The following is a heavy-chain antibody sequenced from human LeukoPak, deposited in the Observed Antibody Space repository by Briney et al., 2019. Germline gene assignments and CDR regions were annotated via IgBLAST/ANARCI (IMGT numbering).Heavy chain of an antibody. D-gene: IGHD3-10*01. J-gene: IGHJ4*02. CDR2: IYYSGST. V-gene: IGHV4-39*07. CDR3: ARGSDTMVRGVINYFDY. CDR1: GGSISSSSYY. Sequence: SETLSLTCTVSGGSISSSSYYWGWIRQPPGKGLEWIGSIYYSGSTYYNPSLKSRVTISVDTSKNQFSLKLSSVTAADTAVYYCARGSDTMVRGVINYFDYWGQGTLVTVSS.